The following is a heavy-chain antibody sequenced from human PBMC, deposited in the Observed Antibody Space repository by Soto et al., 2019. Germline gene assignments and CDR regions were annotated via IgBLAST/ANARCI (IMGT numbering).Heavy chain of an antibody. V-gene: IGHV4-39*01. CDR2: VYYSGTT. Sequence: QLQLQESGPGLVKPSETLSLTCTVSGGSISSSSYYWAWVRQPPGKGLEWIGSVYYSGTTYYKPSLKSRVTISGDTSKSPFSLKLSSVTPADTAVFYCARLIHCKTTSCYFDYWGQGTLVTVSS. J-gene: IGHJ4*02. D-gene: IGHD2-2*01. CDR3: ARLIHCKTTSCYFDY. CDR1: GGSISSSSYY.